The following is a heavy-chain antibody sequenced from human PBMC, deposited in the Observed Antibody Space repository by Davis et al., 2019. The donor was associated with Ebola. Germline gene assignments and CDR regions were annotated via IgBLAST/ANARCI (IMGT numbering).Heavy chain of an antibody. CDR1: GGSFSGYY. Sequence: SETLSLTCAVYGGSFSGYYWSWIRQPPGKGLEWIGYIYYSGSTNYNPSLKSRVTISVDTSKNQFSLKLSSVTAADTAVYHCARRGYSSSWYGYFDYWGQGTLVTVSS. V-gene: IGHV4-59*08. CDR2: IYYSGST. CDR3: ARRGYSSSWYGYFDY. J-gene: IGHJ4*02. D-gene: IGHD6-13*01.